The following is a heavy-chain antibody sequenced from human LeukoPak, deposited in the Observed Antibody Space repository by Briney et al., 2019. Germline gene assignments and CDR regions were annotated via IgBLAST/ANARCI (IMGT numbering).Heavy chain of an antibody. CDR1: GGTFSSYA. J-gene: IGHJ4*02. CDR3: ATVRWLQFYY. V-gene: IGHV1-69*01. D-gene: IGHD5-24*01. Sequence: GASVKVSCKASGGTFSSYAISWVRQAPGQGLEWMGGIIPIFGTANYAQKFQGRVTITADESTSTAYMELSSLRSEDTAVYYCATVRWLQFYYWGQGTLVTVSS. CDR2: IIPIFGTA.